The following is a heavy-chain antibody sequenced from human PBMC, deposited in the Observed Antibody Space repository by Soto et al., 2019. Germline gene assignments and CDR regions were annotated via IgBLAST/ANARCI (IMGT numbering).Heavy chain of an antibody. D-gene: IGHD2-2*02. CDR1: GFTFSKFW. CDR3: ARLLLYSVSGRGWFDP. J-gene: IGHJ5*02. V-gene: IGHV3-7*03. CDR2: IKHDGSQK. Sequence: DVQLVESGGGLVQPGGSLRLSCTASGFTFSKFWMSWVRQAPGKGLEWEANIKHDGSQKYYVDSVKGRFTISRDNAKNSLYLQMNSLRVDDTAVYYCARLLLYSVSGRGWFDPWGQGTLVTVSS.